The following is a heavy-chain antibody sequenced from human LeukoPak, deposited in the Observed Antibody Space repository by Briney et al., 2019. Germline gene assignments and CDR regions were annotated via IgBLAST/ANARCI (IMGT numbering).Heavy chain of an antibody. CDR2: IASDGTI. D-gene: IGHD3-10*01. J-gene: IGHJ3*02. CDR3: ARGRYYSRAFDI. V-gene: IGHV3-69-1*01. Sequence: GGSLRLSCVASGFILSTSEMNWVRQAPGKGLEWVSFIASDGTIYYADSVKGRFTLSRDNAKNSLYLQMNSLRAEDTAVYYCARGRYYSRAFDIWGQGTMVTVSS. CDR1: GFILSTSE.